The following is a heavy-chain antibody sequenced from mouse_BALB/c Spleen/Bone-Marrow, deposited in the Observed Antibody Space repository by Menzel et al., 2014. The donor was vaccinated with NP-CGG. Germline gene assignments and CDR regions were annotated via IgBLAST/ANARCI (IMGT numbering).Heavy chain of an antibody. D-gene: IGHD2-2*01. CDR3: ARYNAYDWYFDV. CDR2: INPSNGRS. CDR1: GYTFTSYW. V-gene: IGHV1S81*02. Sequence: QVHVKQSGAELVKPGASVKLSCKASGYTFTSYWMHWVKQRPGQGLEWIGEINPSNGRSNYSEKFKSKATLTVDKSSSTTYVQLSSLTSEDSAVYSCARYNAYDWYFDVWGAGTTVTVYS. J-gene: IGHJ1*01.